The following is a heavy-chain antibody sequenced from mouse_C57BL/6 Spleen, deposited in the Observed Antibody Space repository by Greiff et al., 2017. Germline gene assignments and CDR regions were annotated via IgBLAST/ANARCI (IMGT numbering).Heavy chain of an antibody. D-gene: IGHD1-1*01. V-gene: IGHV1-15*01. CDR1: GYTFTDYE. CDR3: TRDGTVVAKGFDY. J-gene: IGHJ2*01. Sequence: QVQLQQPGAELVRPGASVTLSCKASGYTFTDYEMHWVKQTPVHGLEWIGAIDPETGGTAYNQKFKGKAILTADKSSSTAYMELRSLTSEDSAVYYCTRDGTVVAKGFDYWGQGTTLTVSS. CDR2: IDPETGGT.